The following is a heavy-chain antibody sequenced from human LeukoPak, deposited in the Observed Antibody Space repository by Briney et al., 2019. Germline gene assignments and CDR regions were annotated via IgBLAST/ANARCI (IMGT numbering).Heavy chain of an antibody. CDR1: GGSIGSYY. V-gene: IGHV4-4*07. Sequence: SETLSLTCTVSGGSIGSYYWSWIRQPAGKGLEWIGRIYTSGSTNYNPSLKSRVTISVDRSKNQFSLKLSSVTAADTAVYYCARDGYNRTGAFDIWGQGTMVTVSS. J-gene: IGHJ3*02. CDR3: ARDGYNRTGAFDI. D-gene: IGHD5-24*01. CDR2: IYTSGST.